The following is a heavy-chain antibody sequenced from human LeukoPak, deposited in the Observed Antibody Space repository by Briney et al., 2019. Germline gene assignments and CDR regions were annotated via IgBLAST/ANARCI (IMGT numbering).Heavy chain of an antibody. D-gene: IGHD6-19*01. CDR2: IYTSGST. CDR3: ARTIAVAGSIGAFDI. J-gene: IGHJ3*02. Sequence: SETLSLTCTVSGGSISSYYWSWIRQPAGKGLEWIGRIYTSGSTNYNPSLKSRVTMSVDTSKNQFSLKLSSATAADTAVYYCARTIAVAGSIGAFDIWGQGTMVTVSS. CDR1: GGSISSYY. V-gene: IGHV4-4*07.